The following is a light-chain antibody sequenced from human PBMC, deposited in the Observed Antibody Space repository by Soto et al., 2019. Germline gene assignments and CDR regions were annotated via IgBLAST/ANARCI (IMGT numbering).Light chain of an antibody. CDR2: AAS. V-gene: IGKV1-13*02. CDR1: QAIRSA. J-gene: IGKJ1*01. CDR3: QQFHSYPRT. Sequence: IPMTLSLAAVSAHEGDRVTITCRASQAIRSALGWYQQRPGKVPKLLIYAASTLQRGVPSRFSGSGSGTDFTLTISCLQSEDFATYYCQQFHSYPRTFGQGTKVDIK.